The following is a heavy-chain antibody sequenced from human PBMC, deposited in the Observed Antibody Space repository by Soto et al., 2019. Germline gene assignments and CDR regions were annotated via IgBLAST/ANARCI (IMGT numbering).Heavy chain of an antibody. CDR2: IIPIFGTA. D-gene: IGHD2-15*01. J-gene: IGHJ2*01. Sequence: QVQLVQSGAEVKKPGSSVKVSCKASGGTFSSYAISWVRQAPGQGLEWMGGIIPIFGTANYAQKFQVRVTITADESTSTAYMELSSLRSEDTAVYYCARVVTVVKSFHYWYFDLWGRGTLVTVSS. V-gene: IGHV1-69*12. CDR1: GGTFSSYA. CDR3: ARVVTVVKSFHYWYFDL.